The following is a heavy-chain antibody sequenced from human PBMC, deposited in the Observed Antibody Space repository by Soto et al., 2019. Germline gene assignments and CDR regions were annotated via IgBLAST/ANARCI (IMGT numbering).Heavy chain of an antibody. CDR1: GYSFTSYW. J-gene: IGHJ4*02. Sequence: GESLKISCKGSGYSFTSYWIGWVRQMPGKGLEWMGIIYPGDSDTRYSPSFQGQVTISADKSISTAYLQWSSLKASDTAMYYCARCLGIDPQSDLNSYGYYYFDYWGQGTLVTVSS. CDR2: IYPGDSDT. D-gene: IGHD5-18*01. V-gene: IGHV5-51*01. CDR3: ARCLGIDPQSDLNSYGYYYFDY.